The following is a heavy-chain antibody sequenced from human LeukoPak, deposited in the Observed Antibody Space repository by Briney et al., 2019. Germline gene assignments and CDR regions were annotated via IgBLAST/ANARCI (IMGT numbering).Heavy chain of an antibody. V-gene: IGHV3-30*01. CDR2: ISYDGSNK. D-gene: IGHD6-6*01. J-gene: IGHJ4*02. CDR3: AREGGSSYAGRFDY. CDR1: GFTFSSYA. Sequence: GRSLRLSCAASGFTFSSYAMHWVRQAPGKGLEWVAVISYDGSNKYCADSVKGRFTISRDNSKNTLYLQMNSLRAEDTAVYYCAREGGSSYAGRFDYWGQGTLVTVSS.